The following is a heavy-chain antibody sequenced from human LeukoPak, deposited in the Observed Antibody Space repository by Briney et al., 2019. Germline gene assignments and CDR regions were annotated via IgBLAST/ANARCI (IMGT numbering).Heavy chain of an antibody. Sequence: TSVKVSCKASGFTFTSSAVQCVRQARGQRLEWIGWIVVGSGNTNYAQKFQGRVTITRDMSTSTAYMELSSLRSEDTAVYYCAAPDTAKSWYYYGMDVWGKGTTVTVSS. CDR2: IVVGSGNT. CDR1: GFTFTSSA. CDR3: AAPDTAKSWYYYGMDV. V-gene: IGHV1-58*01. D-gene: IGHD5-18*01. J-gene: IGHJ6*04.